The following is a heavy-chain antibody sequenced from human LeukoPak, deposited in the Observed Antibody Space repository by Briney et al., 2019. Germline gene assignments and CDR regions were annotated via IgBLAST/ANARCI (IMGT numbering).Heavy chain of an antibody. Sequence: GGSLRLSCTASGFTLSSYAMAWVRQAPGKGLDWVSTISDSGGSIFYADSVKGRFTISRDNSRNIVFLQINSLRAEDTAMYYCTGLYGGSYAYWGQGTLVTVSS. V-gene: IGHV3-23*01. CDR2: ISDSGGSI. CDR3: TGLYGGSYAY. CDR1: GFTLSSYA. D-gene: IGHD1-26*01. J-gene: IGHJ4*02.